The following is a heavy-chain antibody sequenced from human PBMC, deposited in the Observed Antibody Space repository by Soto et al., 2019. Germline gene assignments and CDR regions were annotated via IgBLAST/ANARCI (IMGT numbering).Heavy chain of an antibody. J-gene: IGHJ4*02. CDR1: GYIFSAYG. CDR3: ARDLRTN. Sequence: EVQVVESGGTLVKPGGSLRLACEGTGYIFSAYGMNWVRQAPGKGLEWVSNIGSDGTITTYAESVRGRFTVSRDNAKNSVYLKMNNLRHEDTAVYYCARDLRTNWGQGTLVSVSS. V-gene: IGHV3-48*02. CDR2: IGSDGTIT.